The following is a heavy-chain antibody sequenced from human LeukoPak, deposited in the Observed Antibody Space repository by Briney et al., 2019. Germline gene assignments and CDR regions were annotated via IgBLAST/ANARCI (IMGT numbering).Heavy chain of an antibody. Sequence: SETLSLTCTVSGGSISNYYWSWIRQPPGKGLEWTGYIYYSGSTNYNPSLKSRVTISVDTSKNQFSLKLSSVTAADTAVYYCATSGYSSGSPFDPWGQGTLVTVSS. D-gene: IGHD6-19*01. CDR2: IYYSGST. CDR1: GGSISNYY. V-gene: IGHV4-59*01. J-gene: IGHJ5*02. CDR3: ATSGYSSGSPFDP.